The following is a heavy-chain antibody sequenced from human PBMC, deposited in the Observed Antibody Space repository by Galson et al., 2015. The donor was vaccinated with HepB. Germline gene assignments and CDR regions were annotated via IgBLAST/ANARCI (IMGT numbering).Heavy chain of an antibody. CDR1: GYSFTSYW. D-gene: IGHD3-3*01. CDR3: ARHISYDFWSGCTFDY. CDR2: IYPGDSDT. Sequence: QSGAEVKKPGESLKISCKGSGYSFTSYWIGWVRQMPGKGLEWMGIIYPGDSDTRYSPSFQGQVTISADKSISTAYLQWSSLKASDTAMYYCARHISYDFWSGCTFDYWGQGTLVTVSS. J-gene: IGHJ4*02. V-gene: IGHV5-51*01.